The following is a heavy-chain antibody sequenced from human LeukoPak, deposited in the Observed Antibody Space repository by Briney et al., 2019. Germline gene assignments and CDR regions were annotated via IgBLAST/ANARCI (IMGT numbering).Heavy chain of an antibody. CDR3: ARRMDTLWYFDL. V-gene: IGHV4-59*08. D-gene: IGHD5-18*01. CDR1: XGSIRSYC. J-gene: IGHJ2*01. Sequence: SETLSLTCSVSXGSIRSYCRNWIRQPPGKGLECIAYIYHSGSTDYNPSLKSRVTISVDTSKNQFSLKLSSVTAADTAVYYCARRMDTLWYFDLWGRGTLVTVSS. CDR2: IYHSGST.